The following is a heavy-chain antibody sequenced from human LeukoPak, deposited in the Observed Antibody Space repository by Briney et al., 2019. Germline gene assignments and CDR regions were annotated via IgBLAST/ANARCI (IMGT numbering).Heavy chain of an antibody. CDR2: INPNSGGT. V-gene: IGHV1-2*04. J-gene: IGHJ4*02. CDR1: GYTFTGYY. Sequence: ASVKVSCKASGYTFTGYYMHWVRQAPGQGLEWMGWINPNSGGTNYAQKFQGWVTMTRDTSISTVYMELSRLRSDDTAVYYCARSPYYGDYADYWGQGTLVTVSS. CDR3: ARSPYYGDYADY. D-gene: IGHD4-17*01.